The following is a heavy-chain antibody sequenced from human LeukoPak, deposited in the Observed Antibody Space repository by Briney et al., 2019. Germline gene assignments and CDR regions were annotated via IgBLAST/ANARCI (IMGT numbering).Heavy chain of an antibody. V-gene: IGHV4-59*01. CDR1: GGSISSYY. D-gene: IGHD3-16*01. CDR2: IYYSGST. Sequence: SETLSLTCTVSGGSISSYYWSWIRQPPGKGLEGIGYIYYSGSTNYNPSLKSRVTISVDTSKNQFSLKLSSVTAADTAVYYCARGGRANRGNWFDPWGQGTLVTVSS. J-gene: IGHJ5*02. CDR3: ARGGRANRGNWFDP.